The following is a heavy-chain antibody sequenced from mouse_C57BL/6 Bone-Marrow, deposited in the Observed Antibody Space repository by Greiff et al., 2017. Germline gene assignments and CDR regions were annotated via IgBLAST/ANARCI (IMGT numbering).Heavy chain of an antibody. J-gene: IGHJ4*01. V-gene: IGHV5-4*01. CDR2: ISDGGSYT. Sequence: VQVVESGGGLVKPGGSLKLSCAASGFTFSSYAMSWVRQTPEKRLEWVATISDGGSYTYYPDNVKGRFTISRDNAKNNLYLQMSHLKSEDTAMYYCARYDGYFYAMDYWGQGTSVTVSS. D-gene: IGHD2-3*01. CDR1: GFTFSSYA. CDR3: ARYDGYFYAMDY.